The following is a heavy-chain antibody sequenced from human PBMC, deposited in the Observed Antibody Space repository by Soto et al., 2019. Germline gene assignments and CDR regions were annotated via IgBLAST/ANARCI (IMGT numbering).Heavy chain of an antibody. Sequence: QVQLQQWGAGLLKPSETLSLTCAAYGGSFSGDYWSWIRQPPGKGLEWIGEINHSGSTNYNPSLKSRVTISVDTSKNQFARKLSSVPAADTAVYYCARGNLIGSGDFDIWGQGTMVTVSS. CDR2: INHSGST. CDR1: GGSFSGDY. J-gene: IGHJ3*02. D-gene: IGHD3-16*02. CDR3: ARGNLIGSGDFDI. V-gene: IGHV4-34*01.